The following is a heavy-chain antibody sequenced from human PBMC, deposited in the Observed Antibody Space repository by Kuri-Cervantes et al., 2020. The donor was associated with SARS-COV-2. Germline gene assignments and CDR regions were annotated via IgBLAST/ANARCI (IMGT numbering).Heavy chain of an antibody. D-gene: IGHD3-3*01. J-gene: IGHJ4*02. CDR2: ISGSGGST. CDR1: GFTFSSYA. Sequence: GGSLRLSCAASGFTFSSYAMSWVRQAPGKGLEWVSAISGSGGSTYYADSVKGRFTISRDNSKNTLYLQMNSLRAEDTAVYYCANGPQTYYDFWSGYYTGDYFDYWGQGTLVTVSS. CDR3: ANGPQTYYDFWSGYYTGDYFDY. V-gene: IGHV3-23*01.